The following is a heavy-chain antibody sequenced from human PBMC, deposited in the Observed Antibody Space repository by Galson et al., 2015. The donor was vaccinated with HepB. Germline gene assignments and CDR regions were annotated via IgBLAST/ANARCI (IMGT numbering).Heavy chain of an antibody. Sequence: QSGAEVKKPGESLRISCQGSGYNFTNYWVTWVRQMPGEGLGWMGKIDPVDSYTNYSPSFQGHVTISTDKSISTAYLQWSSLKASATAMYYWARQAIGYSSRGDGFDLWGQGTLVTLSS. CDR2: IDPVDSYT. CDR1: GYNFTNYW. CDR3: ARQAIGYSSRGDGFDL. D-gene: IGHD6-19*01. V-gene: IGHV5-10-1*01. J-gene: IGHJ3*01.